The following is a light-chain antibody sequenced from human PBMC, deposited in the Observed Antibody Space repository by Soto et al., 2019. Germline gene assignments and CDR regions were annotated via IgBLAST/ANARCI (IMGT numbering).Light chain of an antibody. Sequence: QSALTQPASVSGSPGQSITISCTGTSSDVGGYNYVSWYQQHPGKAPKLMIYDVSNRPSGVSNRFSGSKSGKTASLTISGLHAEDEADYYCSSYTSSSLYVFGTGTKLTVL. J-gene: IGLJ1*01. V-gene: IGLV2-14*01. CDR3: SSYTSSSLYV. CDR1: SSDVGGYNY. CDR2: DVS.